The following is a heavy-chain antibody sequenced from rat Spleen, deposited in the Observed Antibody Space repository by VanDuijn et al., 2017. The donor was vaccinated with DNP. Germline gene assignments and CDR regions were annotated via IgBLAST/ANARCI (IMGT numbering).Heavy chain of an antibody. J-gene: IGHJ2*01. D-gene: IGHD4-3*01. CDR3: TRGGTYYFDY. V-gene: IGHV5-20*01. Sequence: EVQLVESGGGLVQPGKSLKLSCEASGFTFSDYYMAWVRQAPTKGLEWVAYITYDGGSTYFGDSVKGRFTISRDNAKSTLYLQMNSLRSEDTATYYCTRGGTYYFDYWGQGVMVTVSS. CDR2: ITYDGGST. CDR1: GFTFSDYY.